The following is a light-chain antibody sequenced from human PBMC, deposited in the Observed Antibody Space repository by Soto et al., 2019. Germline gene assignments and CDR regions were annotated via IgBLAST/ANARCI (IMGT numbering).Light chain of an antibody. CDR2: DAS. J-gene: IGKJ2*01. CDR3: QQFGISFPYT. CDR1: QRVSSSY. Sequence: EIVLTQSPGTLSLSPGERATLTCRASQRVSSSYLAWYQQKPGQAPRLLMYDASSRATGIPDRFSGSGSGTDFPLTISRLEPEDFAVYYCQQFGISFPYTFGQGTKLDIK. V-gene: IGKV3-20*01.